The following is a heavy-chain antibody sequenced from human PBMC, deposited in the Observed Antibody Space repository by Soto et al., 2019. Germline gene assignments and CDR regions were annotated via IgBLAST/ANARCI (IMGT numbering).Heavy chain of an antibody. Sequence: SETLSLTCTVSGGSISSGGYYWSWIRQHPGKGLEWIGYIYYSGSTYYNPSLKSRVTISVDTSKNQFSLKLSSVTAADTAVYYCARNLYYDSSGSNNWFDPWGQGTLVTVSS. J-gene: IGHJ5*02. CDR2: IYYSGST. CDR1: GGSISSGGYY. D-gene: IGHD3-22*01. V-gene: IGHV4-31*03. CDR3: ARNLYYDSSGSNNWFDP.